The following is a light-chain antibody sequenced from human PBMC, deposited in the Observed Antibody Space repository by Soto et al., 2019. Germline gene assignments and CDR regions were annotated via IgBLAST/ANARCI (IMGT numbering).Light chain of an antibody. J-gene: IGLJ2*01. CDR3: CSYAAITTLV. Sequence: QSVLTQSASESGSPGQSITISCTGTSIGVGRYNLVSWYQQHPGKAPKLMIDEVYKRPSGVSNRFSGSKSGNTASLTISGLQAEDEADYYCCSYAAITTLVFGGGTKLTVL. CDR1: SIGVGRYNL. CDR2: EVY. V-gene: IGLV2-23*02.